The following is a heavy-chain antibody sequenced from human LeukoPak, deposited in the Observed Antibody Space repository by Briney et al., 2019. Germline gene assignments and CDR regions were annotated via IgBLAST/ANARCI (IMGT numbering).Heavy chain of an antibody. V-gene: IGHV3-23*01. CDR3: AKVGGSGSYSYYFDY. J-gene: IGHJ4*02. Sequence: GGPLRLSCAASGFTFSSYAMSWVRQAPGKGLEWVSAISGSGGSTYYADSVKGRFTISRDNSKNTLYLQMNSLRAEDTAVYYCAKVGGSGSYSYYFDYWGQGTLVTVSS. CDR2: ISGSGGST. CDR1: GFTFSSYA. D-gene: IGHD3-10*01.